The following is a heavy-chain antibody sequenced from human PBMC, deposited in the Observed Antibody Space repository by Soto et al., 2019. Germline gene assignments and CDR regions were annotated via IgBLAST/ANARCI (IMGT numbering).Heavy chain of an antibody. Sequence: EVQLVDSGGALVQPGGSLKLSCAASGFTFSAYWMSWFRQAAGKGLEWVANIKVDGSEKYYLDSVKGRLTISRDNAENSLSLQMNSLRVEDTAVYYCARTRGAVSFDYWGQGTLVTVSS. CDR3: ARTRGAVSFDY. J-gene: IGHJ4*02. CDR2: IKVDGSEK. CDR1: GFTFSAYW. V-gene: IGHV3-7*03. D-gene: IGHD6-19*01.